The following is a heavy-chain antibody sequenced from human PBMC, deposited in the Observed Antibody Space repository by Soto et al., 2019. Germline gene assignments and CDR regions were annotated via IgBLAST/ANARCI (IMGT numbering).Heavy chain of an antibody. CDR1: GGSISSSSYY. D-gene: IGHD2-15*01. J-gene: IGHJ2*01. CDR3: ARHPFFVVVVAAHFFDL. CDR2: IYYSGST. Sequence: QLQLQESGPGLVKPSETLSLTCTVSGGSISSSSYYWGWIRQPPGKGLEWIGSIYYSGSTYYNPSLKSRVTISVDTSKNQFSLKLSSVTAADTAVYYCARHPFFVVVVAAHFFDLWGRGTLVTVSS. V-gene: IGHV4-39*01.